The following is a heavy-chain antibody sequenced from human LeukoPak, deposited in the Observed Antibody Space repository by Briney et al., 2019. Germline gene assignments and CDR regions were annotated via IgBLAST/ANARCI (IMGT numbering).Heavy chain of an antibody. CDR1: GFTFSSYA. CDR3: ARDVGYYDSSGNYYVQGRVDY. CDR2: ISGSGGST. Sequence: PGGSLRLSCAASGFTFSSYAMSWVRQAPGKGLEWVSAISGSGGSTYYADSVKGRFTISRDNAKNSLYLQMNGLRAEDTAVYYCARDVGYYDSSGNYYVQGRVDYWGQGTLVTVSS. D-gene: IGHD3-22*01. J-gene: IGHJ4*02. V-gene: IGHV3-23*01.